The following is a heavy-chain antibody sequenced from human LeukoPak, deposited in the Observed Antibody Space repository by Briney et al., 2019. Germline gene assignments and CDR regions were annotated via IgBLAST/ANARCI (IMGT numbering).Heavy chain of an antibody. CDR1: GDSISRFF. D-gene: IGHD2-2*01. J-gene: IGHJ3*02. CDR2: INNNGGS. V-gene: IGHV4-4*09. Sequence: SETLSLTCSVSGDSISRFFWTWIRQSPGKGLEWIGYINNNGGSNYIPSYNPSLKSRVTISVETSKNQFSLKLSSVTAADTAVYFCARRRPPFMPDSTDYPHAFDMWGQGTRVTVSS. CDR3: ARRRPPFMPDSTDYPHAFDM.